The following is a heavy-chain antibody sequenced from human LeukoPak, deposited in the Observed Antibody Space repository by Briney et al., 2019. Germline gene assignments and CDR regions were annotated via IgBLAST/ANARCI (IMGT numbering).Heavy chain of an antibody. D-gene: IGHD6-13*01. V-gene: IGHV1-69*04. CDR1: GGTFSSYA. J-gene: IGHJ4*02. CDR2: IIPILGIA. CDR3: ARPSGIAAAGIVY. Sequence: ASVKVSCKASGGTFSSYAISWVRQAPGQGLEWMGRIIPILGIADYAQKFQGRVTITADKSTSTAYMELSSLRSEDTAVYYCARPSGIAAAGIVYWGQGTLVTVSS.